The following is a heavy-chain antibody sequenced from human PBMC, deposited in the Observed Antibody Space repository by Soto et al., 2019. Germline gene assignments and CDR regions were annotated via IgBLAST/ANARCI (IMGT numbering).Heavy chain of an antibody. D-gene: IGHD3-16*01. CDR1: GFSLSTSGVA. V-gene: IGHV2-5*02. CDR2: IYWDDDK. CDR3: AHSRIGVSRWYYGDFDY. J-gene: IGHJ4*02. Sequence: QITLRESGPTLVKPTQTLTLTCTFSGFSLSTSGVAVGWIRQPPGKALEWLAFIYWDDDKRYSPSLRSRPAITKDTSKNQLVLIMTKVDPMDTAAYFCAHSRIGVSRWYYGDFDYWGQGTLVTVSS.